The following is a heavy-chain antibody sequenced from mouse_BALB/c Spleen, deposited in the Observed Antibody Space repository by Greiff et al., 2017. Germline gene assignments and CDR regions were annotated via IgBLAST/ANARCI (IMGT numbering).Heavy chain of an antibody. V-gene: IGHV3-2*02. J-gene: IGHJ3*01. CDR3: ARGGLRRGTY. CDR2: ISYSGST. CDR1: GYSITSDYA. Sequence: DVQLQESGPGLVKPSQSLSLTCTVTGYSITSDYAWNWIRQFPGNKLEWMGYISYSGSTSYNPSLKSRISITRDTSKNQFFLQLNSVTTEDTATYYCARGGLRRGTYWGQGTLVTVSA. D-gene: IGHD2-4*01.